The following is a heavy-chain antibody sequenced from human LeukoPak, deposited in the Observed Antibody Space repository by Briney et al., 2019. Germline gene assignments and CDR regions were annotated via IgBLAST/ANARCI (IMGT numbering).Heavy chain of an antibody. Sequence: DPSETLSLTCAVYGGSFSGYYWSWIRQPPGKGLEWIGEINHSGSTNYNPSLKSRVTISVDTSKNQFSLKLSSVTAADTAVYYCARGRKQWLVRSSFDYWGQGTLVTVSS. CDR2: INHSGST. V-gene: IGHV4-34*01. D-gene: IGHD6-19*01. CDR1: GGSFSGYY. CDR3: ARGRKQWLVRSSFDY. J-gene: IGHJ4*02.